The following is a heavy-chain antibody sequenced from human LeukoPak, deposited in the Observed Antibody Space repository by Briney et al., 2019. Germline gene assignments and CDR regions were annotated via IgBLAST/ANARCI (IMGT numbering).Heavy chain of an antibody. V-gene: IGHV4-59*01. CDR3: ARETTKAMIDS. D-gene: IGHD1-14*01. CDR2: ISDSGST. Sequence: SETLSLTCTVSGGSISSYYWSWIRQPPGKGLEWIGYISDSGSTNSNPSLKSRVTMSVDMSKNQLSLNLSFLTVADTAVYYCARETTKAMIDSWGQGILVTVSS. J-gene: IGHJ4*02. CDR1: GGSISSYY.